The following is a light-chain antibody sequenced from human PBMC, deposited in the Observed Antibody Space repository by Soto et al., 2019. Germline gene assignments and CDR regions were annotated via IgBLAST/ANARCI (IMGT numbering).Light chain of an antibody. CDR2: GAS. CDR1: QSVSSN. V-gene: IGKV3-15*01. J-gene: IGKJ4*01. Sequence: EIVMTQSPATLSVSPGDIATLSCRASQSVSSNLAWYQQKPGQAPRHLIYGASTKATGIPARFSGSGSGTEFTLTISSLQSEDFAVYYCQQYNNWPPGLTFGGGTKVEIK. CDR3: QQYNNWPPGLT.